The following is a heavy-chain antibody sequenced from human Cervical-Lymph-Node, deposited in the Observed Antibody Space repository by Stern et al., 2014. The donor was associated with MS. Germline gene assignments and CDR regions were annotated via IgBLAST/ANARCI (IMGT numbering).Heavy chain of an antibody. D-gene: IGHD3-16*01. CDR1: GYTFTGYA. CDR3: ARFDERVMDRVFDY. J-gene: IGHJ4*02. Sequence: DQLVESGSELKKPGASVKVSCKASGYTFTGYAMNWVRQAPAQGLEWVGWINTNTGNPTYAQGFAGHFVFSLDTSVSTAYLQITSLKAEDTAVYYCARFDERVMDRVFDYWGQGTLVTVSS. V-gene: IGHV7-4-1*02. CDR2: INTNTGNP.